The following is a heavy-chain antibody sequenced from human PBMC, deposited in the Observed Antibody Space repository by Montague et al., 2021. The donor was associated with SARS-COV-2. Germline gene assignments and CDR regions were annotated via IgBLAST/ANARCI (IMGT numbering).Heavy chain of an antibody. CDR2: INHSGST. V-gene: IGHV4-34*01. CDR1: GGSISSYHHY. J-gene: IGHJ4*02. Sequence: SETRSLTCTVSGGSISSYHHYWGWIRQPPGKGLEWIGEINHSGSTNYNPSLKSRVTMSVDTSKNQFSLKLSSVTAADTAVYYCARGARQGYGFRLGSFDSWGQGTLVTVSS. CDR3: ARGARQGYGFRLGSFDS. D-gene: IGHD3-10*01.